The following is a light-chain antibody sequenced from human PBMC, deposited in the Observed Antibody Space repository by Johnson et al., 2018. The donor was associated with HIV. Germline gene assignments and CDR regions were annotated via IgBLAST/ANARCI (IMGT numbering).Light chain of an antibody. CDR2: ENN. Sequence: QSVLTQPPSVSAAPGQKVTISCSGSSSNIGNNCVSWYQQLPGTAPKLLIYENNKRPSGIPGRFSGSKSGTSATLGITGLQTGDEADYYCGTWDSSLGAYVFRTGTKVTVL. J-gene: IGLJ1*01. V-gene: IGLV1-51*02. CDR1: SSNIGNNC. CDR3: GTWDSSLGAYV.